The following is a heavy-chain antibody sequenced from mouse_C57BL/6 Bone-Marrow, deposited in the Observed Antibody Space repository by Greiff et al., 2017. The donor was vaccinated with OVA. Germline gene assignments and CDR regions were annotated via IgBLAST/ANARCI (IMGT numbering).Heavy chain of an antibody. Sequence: QVQLQQPGAELVKPGASVKLSCKASGYTFTSYWMHWVKQRPGQGLEWIGMIHPNSGSTNYNEKFKSKATLTVDKSSSTAYMQLSSLTSEDSAVYYCARQWAEGQGFAYWGQGTLVTVSA. CDR2: IHPNSGST. CDR1: GYTFTSYW. CDR3: ARQWAEGQGFAY. D-gene: IGHD3-3*01. V-gene: IGHV1-64*01. J-gene: IGHJ3*01.